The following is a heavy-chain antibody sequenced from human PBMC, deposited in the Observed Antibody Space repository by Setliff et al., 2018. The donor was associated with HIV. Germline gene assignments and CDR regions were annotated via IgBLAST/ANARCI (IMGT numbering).Heavy chain of an antibody. CDR3: ARGVRDNSGWSSYYFDY. D-gene: IGHD6-19*01. CDR1: GGSFSGFY. Sequence: SETLSLTCAVYGGSFSGFYWNWIRQAPGKGLEWIGEVTHSGRTNYNPSLESRVTTSVDTSKKQFSLRLTSVTAADTAVYYCARGVRDNSGWSSYYFDYWGQGTLVTVSS. CDR2: VTHSGRT. J-gene: IGHJ4*02. V-gene: IGHV4-34*01.